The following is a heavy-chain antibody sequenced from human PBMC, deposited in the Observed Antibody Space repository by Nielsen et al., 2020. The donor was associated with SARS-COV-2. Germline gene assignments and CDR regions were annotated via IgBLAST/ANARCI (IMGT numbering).Heavy chain of an antibody. CDR2: SNQGGDA. V-gene: IGHV4-34*01. D-gene: IGHD6-13*01. CDR3: ATKNTGYSSSWSDYYGMDV. J-gene: IGHJ6*02. CDR1: GGSLRGYF. Sequence: SETLSLTCTVYGGSLRGYFWIWLRQPPGKGLEWIGESNQGGDANYNPSLKSRVTISVDTSKNQFSLKLSSVTAADTAVYYCATKNTGYSSSWSDYYGMDVWGQGTTVTVSS.